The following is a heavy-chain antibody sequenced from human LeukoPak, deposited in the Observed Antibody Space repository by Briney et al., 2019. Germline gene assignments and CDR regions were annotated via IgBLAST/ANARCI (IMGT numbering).Heavy chain of an antibody. D-gene: IGHD3-10*02. CDR1: GFPFTSYK. CDR2: ISSSGSTI. CDR3: AELGITMIGGV. Sequence: GGSLRLSCAASGFPFTSYKMIWVRQAPGKGLEWVSYISSSGSTIYYADSVKGRFTISRDNAKNSLYLQMNSLRAEDTAVYYCAELGITMIGGVWGKGTTVTISS. V-gene: IGHV3-48*03. J-gene: IGHJ6*04.